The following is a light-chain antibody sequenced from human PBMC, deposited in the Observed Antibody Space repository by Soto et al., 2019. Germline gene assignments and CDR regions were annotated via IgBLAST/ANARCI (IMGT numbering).Light chain of an antibody. CDR1: SSNIGSNF. J-gene: IGLJ3*02. V-gene: IGLV1-47*01. CDR3: AAWDDSLNANWV. Sequence: QSVLTQPPSASGTPGQRVTISCYGTSSNIGSNFVYWYQQVPGTAPKLLIYRNNQRPSGVPDRFSGSKSGTSASLAISGLRSEDEADYYCAAWDDSLNANWVFDGGTKVTVL. CDR2: RNN.